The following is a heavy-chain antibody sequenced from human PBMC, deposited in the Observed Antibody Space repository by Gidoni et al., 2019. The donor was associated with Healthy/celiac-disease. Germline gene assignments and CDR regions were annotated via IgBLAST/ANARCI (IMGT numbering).Heavy chain of an antibody. J-gene: IGHJ6*02. V-gene: IGHV1-69*01. Sequence: QVQLVQSGAEVKKPGSSVKVSCKASGGTFSSYAISWVRQAPGQGLEWMGGIIPIFGTANYAQKFQGRVTITADESTSTAYMELSSLRSEDTAVYYCASTIFGVVIPEDYYYGMDVWGQGTTVTVSS. CDR1: GGTFSSYA. CDR2: IIPIFGTA. CDR3: ASTIFGVVIPEDYYYGMDV. D-gene: IGHD3-3*01.